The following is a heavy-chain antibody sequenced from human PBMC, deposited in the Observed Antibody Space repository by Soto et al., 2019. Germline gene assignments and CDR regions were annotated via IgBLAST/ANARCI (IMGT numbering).Heavy chain of an antibody. Sequence: SETLSLTCAVSGDSISRGGYSWTWNRQPPGKALEWIGNIYDSGSTSYNPSLKSRVTISVDRSKNQFSLKLTSVTAADTAVYFCARGSSSYYDYGMDVWGQGTTVTVSS. CDR2: IYDSGST. CDR3: ARGSSSYYDYGMDV. D-gene: IGHD6-6*01. J-gene: IGHJ6*02. CDR1: GDSISRGGYS. V-gene: IGHV4-30-2*01.